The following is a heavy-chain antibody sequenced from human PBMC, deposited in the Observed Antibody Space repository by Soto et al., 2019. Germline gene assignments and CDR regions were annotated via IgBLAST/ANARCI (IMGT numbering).Heavy chain of an antibody. CDR3: ARVVITDIWYYYYGMDV. CDR1: GFTFSSYW. V-gene: IGHV3-7*03. J-gene: IGHJ6*02. CDR2: IKQDGSEK. D-gene: IGHD3-22*01. Sequence: GGSLRLSCAASGFTFSSYWMSWVRQAPGKGLEWVANIKQDGSEKYYVDSVKGRFTISRDNAKNSLYLQMNSLRAEDTAVYYCARVVITDIWYYYYGMDVWGQGTTVTVSS.